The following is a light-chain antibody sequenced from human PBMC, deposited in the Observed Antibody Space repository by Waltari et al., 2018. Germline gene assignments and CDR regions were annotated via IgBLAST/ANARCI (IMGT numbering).Light chain of an antibody. CDR3: QAWDSSTHVV. J-gene: IGLJ2*01. Sequence: SYELTQPPSVSVSPGHTASITCSEDQLGDKYACCYQQKPGQSPVLGIYQDSKRPSGIPERFSGSNSGNTATLTISGTQAMDEADYYCQAWDSSTHVVFGGGTKLTVL. CDR2: QDS. CDR1: QLGDKY. V-gene: IGLV3-1*01.